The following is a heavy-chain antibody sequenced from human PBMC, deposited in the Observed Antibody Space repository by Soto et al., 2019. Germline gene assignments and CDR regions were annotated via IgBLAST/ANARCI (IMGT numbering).Heavy chain of an antibody. D-gene: IGHD3-22*01. CDR3: ARGRDSSGFDY. Sequence: QLQLQESGSGLGKPSQTLSLTCAVSGGSNSSGGYSWSWIRQPPGKGLEWIGYIYHSGSTYYNPSLKSRVTISVDRSKNQFSLKLSSVTAADTAVYYCARGRDSSGFDYWGQGTLVTVSS. CDR1: GGSNSSGGYS. V-gene: IGHV4-30-2*01. CDR2: IYHSGST. J-gene: IGHJ4*02.